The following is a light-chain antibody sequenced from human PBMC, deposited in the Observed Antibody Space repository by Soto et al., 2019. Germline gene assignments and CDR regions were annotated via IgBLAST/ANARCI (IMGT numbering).Light chain of an antibody. CDR1: RDIVTS. Sequence: DIQMTQSPSSLSASVGDRVIITCRASRDIVTSLNWYQQKPGKAPKLLIYAASSLQSGVPSRFSGSGSETDFTLTISMLQHEDFATYCCQQSYSTTWTFGQGTKVDIK. CDR3: QQSYSTTWT. J-gene: IGKJ1*01. V-gene: IGKV1-39*01. CDR2: AAS.